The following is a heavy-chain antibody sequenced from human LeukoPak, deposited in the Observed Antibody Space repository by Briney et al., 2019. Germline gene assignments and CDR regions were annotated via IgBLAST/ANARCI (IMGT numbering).Heavy chain of an antibody. J-gene: IGHJ4*02. CDR2: ISSSSSYI. V-gene: IGHV3-21*01. D-gene: IGHD5-24*01. CDR1: GFTFSSYS. CDR3: AREVGRWLQCFDY. Sequence: PGGSLRLSCAASGFTFSSYSMTWVRQAPGKGLEWVSSISSSSSYIYYADSVKGRFTISRDNAKNSLYLQMNSLRAEDTAVYYCAREVGRWLQCFDYWGQGTLVTVSS.